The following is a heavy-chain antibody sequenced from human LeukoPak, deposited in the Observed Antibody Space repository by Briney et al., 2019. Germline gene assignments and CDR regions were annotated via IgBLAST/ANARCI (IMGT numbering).Heavy chain of an antibody. D-gene: IGHD5-12*01. CDR3: ARYFGDSGYEGWFAL. V-gene: IGHV4-59*01. J-gene: IGHJ5*02. Sequence: SETLSLTCTVSGGSISSYYWSWIRQPPGKGLEWIAYIYYTGSTNYNPSLKSRLTISVNTSKKQFSQELNSLTAADTAVYYCARYFGDSGYEGWFALWGQGTLVTVSS. CDR1: GGSISSYY. CDR2: IYYTGST.